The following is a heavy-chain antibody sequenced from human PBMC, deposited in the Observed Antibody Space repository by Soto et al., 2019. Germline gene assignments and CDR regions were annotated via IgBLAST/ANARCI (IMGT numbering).Heavy chain of an antibody. Sequence: PSQTLSLTCAISGDSVPSNSAAWNWIRQSPSRGLEWLGRTYYRSKWYNDYAVSVKSRITINPDTSKNQFSLQLNSVTPEDTAVYYCARDLGILTGYSLYYYYGMDVWGQGTTVTVSS. CDR2: TYYRSKWYN. CDR1: GDSVPSNSAA. J-gene: IGHJ6*02. D-gene: IGHD3-9*01. V-gene: IGHV6-1*01. CDR3: ARDLGILTGYSLYYYYGMDV.